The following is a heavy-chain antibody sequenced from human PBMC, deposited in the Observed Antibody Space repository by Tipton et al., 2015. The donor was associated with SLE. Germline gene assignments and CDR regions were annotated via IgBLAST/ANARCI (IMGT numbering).Heavy chain of an antibody. CDR3: ARADPSWASFDY. CDR2: IYYSGST. J-gene: IGHJ4*02. CDR1: GGSISSYY. Sequence: TLSLTCTVSGGSISSYYWSWIRQPPGKGLEWIGYIYYSGSTNYNPSLKSRVTISVDTSKNQFSLKLSSVTAADTAVYYCARADPSWASFDYWGQGTLVTVSS. V-gene: IGHV4-59*08. D-gene: IGHD3-16*01.